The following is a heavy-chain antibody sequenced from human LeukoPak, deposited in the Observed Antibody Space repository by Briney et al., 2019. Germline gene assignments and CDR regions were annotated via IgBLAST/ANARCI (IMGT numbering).Heavy chain of an antibody. CDR1: GVIFGSYA. J-gene: IGHJ4*02. D-gene: IGHD4-23*01. CDR3: AKDGGGNADY. V-gene: IGHV3-23*01. CDR2: ISGSGGSR. Sequence: GGSLRLSCAASGVIFGSYAMSWVRQAPGRGPEWVSVISGSGGSRYYADSVRGRFTVSRDNSKNTLYLQMNSLRAEDTAVYYCAKDGGGNADYWGQGTLVTVSS.